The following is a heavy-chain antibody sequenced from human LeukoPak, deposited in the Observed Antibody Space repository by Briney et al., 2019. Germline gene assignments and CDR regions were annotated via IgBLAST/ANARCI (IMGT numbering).Heavy chain of an antibody. D-gene: IGHD6-19*01. V-gene: IGHV3-13*01. Sequence: GGSLRLSCAASGFTFSSYDMHWVRQATGKGLEWVSAIGTAGDTYYPGSVKGRFTISRENAKNSLYLQMNSLRAGDTAVYYCARGGPVDSSGWYAYFDYWGQGTLVTVSS. CDR2: IGTAGDT. CDR3: ARGGPVDSSGWYAYFDY. CDR1: GFTFSSYD. J-gene: IGHJ4*02.